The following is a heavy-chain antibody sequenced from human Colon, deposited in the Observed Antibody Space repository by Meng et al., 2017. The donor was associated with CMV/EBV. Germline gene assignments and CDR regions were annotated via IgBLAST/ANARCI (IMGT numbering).Heavy chain of an antibody. D-gene: IGHD1-26*01. Sequence: HVQLPGSGPGWVWPSGALSLHCSVSGAPISNFFWSWIRQSAGMRLEWIGRIQSDGNTYYNPSLKSRVTVSQDTSKNQISLRLRSVTAADTAVYYCATGSGDFDHWGQGTLVTVSS. CDR3: ATGSGDFDH. V-gene: IGHV4-4*07. J-gene: IGHJ4*02. CDR1: GAPISNFF. CDR2: IQSDGNT.